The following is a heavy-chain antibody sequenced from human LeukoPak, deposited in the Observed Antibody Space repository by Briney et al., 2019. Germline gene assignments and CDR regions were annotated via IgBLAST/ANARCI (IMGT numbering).Heavy chain of an antibody. J-gene: IGHJ4*02. CDR1: GGSFSGYY. V-gene: IGHV4-34*01. D-gene: IGHD3-10*01. CDR2: INHSGST. Sequence: PSETLSLTCAVYGGSFSGYYWSWIRQPPGKGLEWIGEINHSGSTNYNPSLKSRVTISVDTSKNQFSLKLSSVTAADTAVYYCARDRGSGSYYAPYDYWGQGTLVTVSS. CDR3: ARDRGSGSYYAPYDY.